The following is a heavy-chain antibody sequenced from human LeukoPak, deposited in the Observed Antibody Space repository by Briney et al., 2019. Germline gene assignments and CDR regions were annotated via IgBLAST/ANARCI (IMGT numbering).Heavy chain of an antibody. CDR1: GGSISSDRYY. V-gene: IGHV4-39*01. Sequence: PSETLSLTCTVSGGSISSDRYYWGWIRQPPGKGLEWNGSIYYSWSTYYSPCLKSRVTISVYTSKNHFSLKLTSVAAADTSMYYCVRRAYGSGSCPADYWGQGTLVTVSS. CDR2: IYYSWST. D-gene: IGHD3-10*01. J-gene: IGHJ4*02. CDR3: VRRAYGSGSCPADY.